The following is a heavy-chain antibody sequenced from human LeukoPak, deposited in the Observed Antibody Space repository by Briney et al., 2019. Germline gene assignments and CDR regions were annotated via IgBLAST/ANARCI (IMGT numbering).Heavy chain of an antibody. J-gene: IGHJ4*02. CDR3: AKLQAGYYDSSGYHFDY. Sequence: GGSLRLSCAASGFTFSSYAMSWVRQAPGKGLEWVSVMSGSGGPTYYADSVKGRFTIARDNSKNTLYLQMNSLRADDTAVYYCAKLQAGYYDSSGYHFDYWGQGTLVTVSS. CDR2: MSGSGGPT. D-gene: IGHD3-22*01. CDR1: GFTFSSYA. V-gene: IGHV3-23*01.